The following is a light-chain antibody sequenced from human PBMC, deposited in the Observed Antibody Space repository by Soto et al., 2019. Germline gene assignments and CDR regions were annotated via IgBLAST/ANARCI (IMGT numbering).Light chain of an antibody. V-gene: IGLV4-69*01. CDR3: QTRGSGIVI. Sequence: QSVLTQSPSASASLGASVKLTCTLSSGHSTYAIAWHQQQPEKGPRYLMKVNSDGSHSKGDGIPDRFSGSSSGAERYLTISSLQSEDEADYYCQTRGSGIVIFGGGTKLTVL. J-gene: IGLJ2*01. CDR1: SGHSTYA. CDR2: VNSDGSH.